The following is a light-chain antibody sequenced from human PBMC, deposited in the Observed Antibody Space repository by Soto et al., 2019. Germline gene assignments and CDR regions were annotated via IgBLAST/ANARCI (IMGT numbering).Light chain of an antibody. CDR3: QQYNNWREYT. J-gene: IGKJ2*01. CDR1: QSVSST. CDR2: DAS. Sequence: EVVMTQSPATLSVSPGEIATLSCRASQSVSSTLAWYQQRPGQAHRLLIYDASTRAIGIPARFSGSGSGTAVALTISSRQSTDYAVHYYQQYNNWREYTFGQGTKLEIK. V-gene: IGKV3-15*01.